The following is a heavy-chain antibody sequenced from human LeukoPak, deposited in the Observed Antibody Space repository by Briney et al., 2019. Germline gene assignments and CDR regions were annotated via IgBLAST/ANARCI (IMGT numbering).Heavy chain of an antibody. V-gene: IGHV3-30*02. CDR3: AKGRIAAAGEIDY. Sequence: PGGSLRLSCVASGFTFSSNGMHWVRQAPGKGLEWVAFIRNDGSNKYYVDSVKGRFTIYRDNSKNTLYLQMNSLRAEDTAVYYCAKGRIAAAGEIDYWGQGTLVTVSS. CDR2: IRNDGSNK. CDR1: GFTFSSNG. D-gene: IGHD6-13*01. J-gene: IGHJ4*02.